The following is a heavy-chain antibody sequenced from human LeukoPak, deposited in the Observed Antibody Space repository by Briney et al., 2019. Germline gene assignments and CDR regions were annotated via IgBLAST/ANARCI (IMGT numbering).Heavy chain of an antibody. CDR1: GFTFSSYW. CDR3: ARDQGAAGDY. D-gene: IGHD6-13*01. V-gene: IGHV3-7*01. J-gene: IGHJ4*02. Sequence: GGSLRLSCVGSGFTFSSYWMTWVRQAPGKGLEWVANINEDGSEKFYVDSVKGRFTISRDNAKKSVYLQMNSLIVEETGLYYCARDQGAAGDYWGQGTLVTVSS. CDR2: INEDGSEK.